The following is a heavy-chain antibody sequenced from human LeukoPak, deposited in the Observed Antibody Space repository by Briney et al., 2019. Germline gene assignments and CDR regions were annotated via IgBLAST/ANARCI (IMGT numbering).Heavy chain of an antibody. CDR3: ARVEKSGYSYGHYYYYYMDV. Sequence: ASVKVSCKASGGTFSSYAISWVRQAPGQGLGWMGGIIPMYDTPNYAQKFQGRVTITRNTSISTAYMELSSLRSEDTAVYYCARVEKSGYSYGHYYYYYMDVWGKGTTVAVSS. V-gene: IGHV1-69*05. CDR1: GGTFSSYA. J-gene: IGHJ6*03. CDR2: IIPMYDTP. D-gene: IGHD5-18*01.